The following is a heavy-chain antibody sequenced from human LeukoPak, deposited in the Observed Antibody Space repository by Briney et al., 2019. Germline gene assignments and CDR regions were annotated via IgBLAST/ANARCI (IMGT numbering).Heavy chain of an antibody. Sequence: GGSLRLSCAASGFTFSSYWMSWVRQAPGKGLEWVSAISGSGGSTYYADSVKGRFTISRDNSKNTLYLQMNSLRAEDTAVYYCAKGFYGDYVPLVYWGQGTLVTVSS. V-gene: IGHV3-23*01. CDR1: GFTFSSYW. D-gene: IGHD4-17*01. J-gene: IGHJ4*02. CDR3: AKGFYGDYVPLVY. CDR2: ISGSGGST.